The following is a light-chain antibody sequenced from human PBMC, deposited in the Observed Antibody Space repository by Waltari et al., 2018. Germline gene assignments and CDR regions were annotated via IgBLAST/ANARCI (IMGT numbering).Light chain of an antibody. CDR2: EVT. Sequence: QSALTQPASVSGSPGQSITISCTGTSSDVGGYNYVSWYQHHPDNAPKLMIYEVTNRPSGISDGFSGSKSGNTACLTISGLQADDEADYHCSSYAGSSTWVFGGGTKVTVL. V-gene: IGLV2-14*01. J-gene: IGLJ3*02. CDR3: SSYAGSSTWV. CDR1: SSDVGGYNY.